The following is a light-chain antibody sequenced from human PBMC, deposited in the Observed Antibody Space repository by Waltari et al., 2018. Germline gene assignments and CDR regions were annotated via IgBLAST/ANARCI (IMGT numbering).Light chain of an antibody. CDR3: CSYGGPTAPYV. Sequence: QSALTQPASVSGSPGQSITIPCTGSRSDIGNFDLLPWYPPLPGKAPKLMIYEVIKRPSGISDRFSGSKSGTTASLTISGLQAEDEADYYCCSYGGPTAPYVFGTGTTVTVL. CDR1: RSDIGNFDL. V-gene: IGLV2-23*02. CDR2: EVI. J-gene: IGLJ1*01.